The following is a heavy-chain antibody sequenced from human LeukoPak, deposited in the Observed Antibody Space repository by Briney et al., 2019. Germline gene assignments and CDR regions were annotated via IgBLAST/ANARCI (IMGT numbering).Heavy chain of an antibody. CDR3: ARDPSAVAGYFDY. CDR1: GFTFSSYW. J-gene: IGHJ4*02. Sequence: GGSLRLSCAASGFTFSSYWMHWVRHAPGKGLVWVSRIEGDGSSKSYADSVKGRFTISRDNAKNTLHLQMNSLRAEDTAVYYCARDPSAVAGYFDYWGQGTLVTVSS. D-gene: IGHD6-19*01. V-gene: IGHV3-74*01. CDR2: IEGDGSSK.